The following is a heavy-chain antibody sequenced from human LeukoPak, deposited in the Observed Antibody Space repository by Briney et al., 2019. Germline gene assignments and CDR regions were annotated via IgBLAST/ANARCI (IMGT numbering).Heavy chain of an antibody. CDR3: AREVGATGYFDY. V-gene: IGHV4-59*11. CDR2: IYYSGST. J-gene: IGHJ4*02. D-gene: IGHD1-26*01. CDR1: GGSISSHY. Sequence: SETLSLTCTVSGGSISSHYWSWIRQPPGKGLEWIGYIYYSGSTNYNPSLKSRVTISVDTSKNQFSLKLSSVTAADTSVYYCAREVGATGYFDYWGQGTLVTVSS.